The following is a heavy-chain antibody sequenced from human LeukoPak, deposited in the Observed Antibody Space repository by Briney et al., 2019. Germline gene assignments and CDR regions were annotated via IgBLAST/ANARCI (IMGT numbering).Heavy chain of an antibody. CDR2: VRQDGSEK. CDR1: GFSFSNAW. Sequence: GGSLRLSCAASGFSFSNAWMSWVRQAPGQGLEWVANVRQDGSEKFYVDSVKGRFTISRDNAKSSLYLQMNSLRVEDTAVYYCARDAGNSGYDLLDFWGQGTLVTVSS. J-gene: IGHJ4*02. D-gene: IGHD5-12*01. CDR3: ARDAGNSGYDLLDF. V-gene: IGHV3-7*04.